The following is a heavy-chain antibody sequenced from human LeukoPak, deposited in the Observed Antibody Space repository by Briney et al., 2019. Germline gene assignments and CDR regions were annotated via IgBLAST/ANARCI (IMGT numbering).Heavy chain of an antibody. V-gene: IGHV3-74*01. J-gene: IGHJ4*02. CDR1: GLTFNNYW. CDR3: ARDLMGPDEY. Sequence: GGSLRLSCAASGLTFNNYWMHWVRQAPGKGLVWVSRTNGDGSSTSYADSVKGRFTISRDNAKNTVYLQMNSLRAEDTAVYYCARDLMGPDEYWGQGTLVTVSS. CDR2: TNGDGSST. D-gene: IGHD3-10*01.